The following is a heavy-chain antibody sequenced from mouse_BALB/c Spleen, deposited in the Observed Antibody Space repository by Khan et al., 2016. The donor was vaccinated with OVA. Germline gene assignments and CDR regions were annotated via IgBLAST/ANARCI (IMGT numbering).Heavy chain of an antibody. D-gene: IGHD2-2*01. Sequence: VQLQQSGAELVRPGASVKLSCKASGYTFTSYWMNWVRQRPGQGLEWVGKINPSDSESHYNQMFKDKATLTVDKSSGTAYMQLSSLTSEDSAVYYCTRREKYGYDPSWFAYWGQGTLVTVS. CDR3: TRREKYGYDPSWFAY. V-gene: IGHV1-61*01. J-gene: IGHJ3*01. CDR2: INPSDSES. CDR1: GYTFTSYW.